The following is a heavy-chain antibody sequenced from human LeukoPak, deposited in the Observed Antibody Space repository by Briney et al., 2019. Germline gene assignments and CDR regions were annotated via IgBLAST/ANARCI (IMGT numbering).Heavy chain of an antibody. D-gene: IGHD6-13*01. CDR1: GFTFDDYA. CDR3: AKGLGTREEGDDYFDY. V-gene: IGHV3-9*03. CDR2: ISWNSGSI. J-gene: IGHJ4*02. Sequence: GGSLRLSCAASGFTFDDYAMHWVRQAPGKGLEWVSGISWNSGSIGYADSVKGRFTISRDNAKNSLYLQMNSLRAEDMALYYCAKGLGTREEGDDYFDYWGQGTLVTVSS.